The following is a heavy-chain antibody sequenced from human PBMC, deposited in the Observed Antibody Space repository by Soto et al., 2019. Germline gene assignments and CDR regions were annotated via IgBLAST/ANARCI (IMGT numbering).Heavy chain of an antibody. CDR3: ARGRSMVRGRRVPDV. V-gene: IGHV1-8*02. D-gene: IGHD3-10*01. J-gene: IGHJ6*04. CDR2: MNPNSGNT. CDR1: GGTFSSYA. Sequence: GASVKVSCKASGGTFSSYAISWVRQAPGQGLEWMGWMNPNSGNTGYAQKFQGRVTMTRNTSISTAYMELSSLRSEDTAVYYCARGRSMVRGRRVPDVWGKGTTVTVSS.